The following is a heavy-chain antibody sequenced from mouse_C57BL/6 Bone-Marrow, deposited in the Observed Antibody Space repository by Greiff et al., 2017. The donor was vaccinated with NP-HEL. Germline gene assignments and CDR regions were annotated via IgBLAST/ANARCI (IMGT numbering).Heavy chain of an antibody. D-gene: IGHD3-2*02. CDR3: ARSGELRLRAMDY. J-gene: IGHJ4*01. V-gene: IGHV1-63*01. Sequence: QVQLQQSGAELVRPGTSVKMSCKASGYTFTNYWIGWAKQRPGHGLEWIGDIYPGGGYTNYNEKFKGKATLTADKSSSTAYMQLSSLTSEDSAIYYCARSGELRLRAMDYWGQGTSVTVSS. CDR1: GYTFTNYW. CDR2: IYPGGGYT.